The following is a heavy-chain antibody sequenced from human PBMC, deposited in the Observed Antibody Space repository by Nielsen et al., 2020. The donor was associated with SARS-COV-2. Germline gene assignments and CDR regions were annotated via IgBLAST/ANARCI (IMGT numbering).Heavy chain of an antibody. D-gene: IGHD1-26*01. Sequence: GESLKISCAASGFTFSSHGMHWVRQAPGKGLEWVAVISYDGSNKYYADSVKGRFTISRDNSKNTLYLQMNSLRAEDTAVYYCAKWELKSYYGMDVWGQGTTVTVSS. CDR3: AKWELKSYYGMDV. V-gene: IGHV3-30*18. CDR2: ISYDGSNK. CDR1: GFTFSSHG. J-gene: IGHJ6*02.